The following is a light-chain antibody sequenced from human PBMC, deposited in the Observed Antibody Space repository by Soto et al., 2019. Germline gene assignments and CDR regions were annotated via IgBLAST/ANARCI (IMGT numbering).Light chain of an antibody. Sequence: QSVLTQPASVSGAPGQSITISCSGTRSDVGGYNYVSWYQHHPGKAPRLIIYDVSNRPSGVSIRFSASKSDTTPSLTISGLQPEDEADHDCSSYTTSNARRIVFGSGTKFTVL. CDR3: SSYTTSNARRIV. CDR2: DVS. CDR1: RSDVGGYNY. V-gene: IGLV2-14*03. J-gene: IGLJ1*01.